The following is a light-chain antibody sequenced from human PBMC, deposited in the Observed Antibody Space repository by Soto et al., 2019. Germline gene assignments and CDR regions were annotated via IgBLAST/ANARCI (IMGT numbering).Light chain of an antibody. CDR3: SSYTTSSTLV. CDR1: SSDVGRYNY. V-gene: IGLV2-14*03. CDR2: DVS. J-gene: IGLJ1*01. Sequence: QSVLTQPASVSGSPGQSITISCTGTSSDVGRYNYVSWYQLHPGKAPKLMIYDVSNRPSGISSRFSGSKSGNTASLTISGLQAEDEADYCCSSYTTSSTLVFGTGNKLTVL.